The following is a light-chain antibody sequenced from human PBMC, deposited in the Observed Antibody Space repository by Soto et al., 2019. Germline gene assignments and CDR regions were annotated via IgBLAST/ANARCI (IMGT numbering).Light chain of an antibody. CDR3: QQYNNWPPPIT. V-gene: IGKV3-15*01. J-gene: IGKJ5*01. CDR2: GAS. CDR1: QSVSSN. Sequence: EFVLTQSPGTLSLSPGERATLSCRASQSVSSNLAWYQQKPGQAPRLLIYGASTRATGIPARFSGSGSGTEFTLTISSLQSEDFAVYYCQQYNNWPPPITFGQGTRLEIK.